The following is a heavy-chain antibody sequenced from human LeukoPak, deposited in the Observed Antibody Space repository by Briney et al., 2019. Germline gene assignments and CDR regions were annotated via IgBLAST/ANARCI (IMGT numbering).Heavy chain of an antibody. CDR2: IFYIGNT. J-gene: IGHJ5*01. V-gene: IGHV4-39*01. CDR3: ARHKGPHIIRGVLRNNWFDS. CDR1: GASISSNNYC. Sequence: SETLSLTCSVSGASISSNNYCWGWIRQSPGKGLEWIGSIFYIGNTQETPSLSSRVTISADTSKNQFSLRLSSVTAADTAVYYCARHKGPHIIRGVLRNNWFDSWGQGILVTVSS. D-gene: IGHD3-10*01.